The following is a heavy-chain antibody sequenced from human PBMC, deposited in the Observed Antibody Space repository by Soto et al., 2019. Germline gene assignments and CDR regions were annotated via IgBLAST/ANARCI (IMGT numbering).Heavy chain of an antibody. CDR3: ARDKCRRFGGGSCYGFSNWFDP. D-gene: IGHD2-15*01. CDR1: GFTFSSYS. Sequence: EVQLVESGGGLVKPGGSLRLSCAASGFTFSSYSMNWVRQAPGKGLEWVSSISSSSSYIYYADSVKGRFTISRDNAKNSQYLQMNSLRAEDTAVYYCARDKCRRFGGGSCYGFSNWFDPWGQGTLVTVSS. J-gene: IGHJ5*02. V-gene: IGHV3-21*01. CDR2: ISSSSSYI.